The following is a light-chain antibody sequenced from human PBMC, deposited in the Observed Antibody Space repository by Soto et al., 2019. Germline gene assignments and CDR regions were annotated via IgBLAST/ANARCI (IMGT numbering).Light chain of an antibody. CDR1: QSLGNTY. Sequence: EIVLTQSPGTQSLSPGERATLSGRVSQSLGNTYLAWYQRKPGQAPRLLIYDASSRATDIPDRFSGSGAGTDFTLTISRLEPEDSAVYYCQQYGTLITFGQGTRLEIK. V-gene: IGKV3-20*01. CDR3: QQYGTLIT. CDR2: DAS. J-gene: IGKJ5*01.